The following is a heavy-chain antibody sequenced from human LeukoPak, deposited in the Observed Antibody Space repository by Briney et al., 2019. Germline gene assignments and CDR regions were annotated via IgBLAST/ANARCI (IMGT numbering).Heavy chain of an antibody. Sequence: KAGGSLRLSCAASGFTFNSYSMNWVRQTPGKGLEWVSSISSSSGYINYADSVKGRFTISRDNAKNSLYLQMNSLRAEDTAVYFCAREGEDIVVLPASSSDYWGQGTLVTVSS. CDR2: ISSSSGYI. CDR1: GFTFNSYS. D-gene: IGHD2-2*01. J-gene: IGHJ4*02. V-gene: IGHV3-21*01. CDR3: AREGEDIVVLPASSSDY.